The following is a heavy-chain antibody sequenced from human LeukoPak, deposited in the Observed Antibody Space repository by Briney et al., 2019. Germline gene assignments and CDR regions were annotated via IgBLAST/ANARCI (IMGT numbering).Heavy chain of an antibody. CDR1: GYTFTGYY. CDR3: ARAGGGLYYFDY. V-gene: IGHV1-2*02. J-gene: IGHJ4*02. Sequence: ASVKVSCKASGYTFTGYYMHWVRHAPGQGLEWMGWINPNSGGTNSAQKFQGRVTMTRDTSISTAYMELSRLRSDDTAVYYCARAGGGLYYFDYWGQGTLVTVSS. D-gene: IGHD2-8*02. CDR2: INPNSGGT.